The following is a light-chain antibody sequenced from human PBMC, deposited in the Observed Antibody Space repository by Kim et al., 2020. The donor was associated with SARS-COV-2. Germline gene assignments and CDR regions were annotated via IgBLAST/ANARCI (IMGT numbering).Light chain of an antibody. CDR2: SNN. J-gene: IGLJ2*01. CDR1: SSNIGSNT. V-gene: IGLV1-44*01. CDR3: AAWDDSLNGAV. Sequence: GQRVTIPCTGSSSNIGSNTVNWDQQLPGTAPKLLIYSNNQRPSGVPDRFTGSKSGTSSSLAISGRQSEDGADYYCAAWDDSLNGAVFGGGTKLTVL.